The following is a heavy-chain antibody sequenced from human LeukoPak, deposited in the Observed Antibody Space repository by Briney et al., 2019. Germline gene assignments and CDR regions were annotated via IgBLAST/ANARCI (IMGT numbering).Heavy chain of an antibody. D-gene: IGHD3-10*01. Sequence: GGSLRLSCAASGFTFKSYGMNWVRQAPGKGLEWLSALSGTGTTIDYADSVKGRFTISRDNSKNTLYLQMNRLRAEDTAMYFCAKVGEYYGSGSLNWFDSWGQGTLVIVSS. CDR1: GFTFKSYG. CDR2: LSGTGTTI. CDR3: AKVGEYYGSGSLNWFDS. V-gene: IGHV3-23*01. J-gene: IGHJ5*01.